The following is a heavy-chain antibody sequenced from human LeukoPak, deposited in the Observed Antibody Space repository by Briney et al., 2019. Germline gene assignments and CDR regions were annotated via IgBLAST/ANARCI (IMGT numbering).Heavy chain of an antibody. CDR1: GYTFTSYY. CDR3: AREADIVVVVAAAQHGGYYGMDV. Sequence: ASVKVSCKASGYTFTSYYMHWVRQAPGQGLEWMGIINPSGGSTSYAQKVQGRVTMTRDTSTSTVYMELSSLRSEDTAVYYCAREADIVVVVAAAQHGGYYGMDVWGQGTTVTVSS. J-gene: IGHJ6*02. CDR2: INPSGGST. D-gene: IGHD2-15*01. V-gene: IGHV1-46*01.